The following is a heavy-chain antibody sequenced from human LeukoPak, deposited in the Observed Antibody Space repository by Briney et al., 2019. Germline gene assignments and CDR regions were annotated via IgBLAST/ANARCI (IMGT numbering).Heavy chain of an antibody. CDR1: GFTFSDHS. J-gene: IGHJ4*02. CDR2: SRNKPNSYTT. Sequence: TGGSLRLSCAASGFTFSDHSVDWVSQAPGKGLEWVGRSRNKPNSYTTLYAASVKGRFTISRDDSKNSVYLQMSSLKMEDTAVYYCARDLLMTTVDYWGQGTLVTVSS. D-gene: IGHD4-17*01. V-gene: IGHV3-72*01. CDR3: ARDLLMTTVDY.